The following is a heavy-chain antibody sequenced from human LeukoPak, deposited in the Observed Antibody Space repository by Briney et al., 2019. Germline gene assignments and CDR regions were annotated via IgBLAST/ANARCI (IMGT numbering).Heavy chain of an antibody. V-gene: IGHV3-23*01. CDR3: AHPGVLISL. J-gene: IGHJ4*02. CDR2: ISGSGGTT. Sequence: GGSLRLPCVASGFIFSNYAMSWVRQAPGKGLEWVSAISGSGGTTYYADSVKGRFTISRDNSKTTVYLQMSSLRVEDTAVYYCAHPGVLISLWGQGTLVTVSS. CDR1: GFIFSNYA. D-gene: IGHD4/OR15-4a*01.